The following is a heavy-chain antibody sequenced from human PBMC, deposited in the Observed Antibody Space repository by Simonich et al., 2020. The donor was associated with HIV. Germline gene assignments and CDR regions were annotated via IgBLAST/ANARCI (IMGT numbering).Heavy chain of an antibody. V-gene: IGHV3-48*03. CDR2: ISSSGRNI. D-gene: IGHD4-17*01. CDR3: ARVRSYGDYGERWFDP. Sequence: EVQLVESGGGLVQSGGSLRLSCTASGFTFSIYERNWVRQAARKGLNGGSYISSSGRNIYYADAGKGRVAISRDNAKNSLYLKMNSLRVEDTAVYFCARVRSYGDYGERWFDPWGQGTLVTVSS. J-gene: IGHJ5*02. CDR1: GFTFSIYE.